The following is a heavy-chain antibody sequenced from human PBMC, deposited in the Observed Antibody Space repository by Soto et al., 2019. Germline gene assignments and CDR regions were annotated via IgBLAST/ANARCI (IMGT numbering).Heavy chain of an antibody. CDR2: IYPGDSDT. CDR3: ARSMRAAATVEITKEFDY. D-gene: IGHD2-15*01. CDR1: GYSFTSYG. V-gene: IGHV5-51*01. Sequence: PGESQKISCKGSGYSFTSYGIGWVRQMPGKGLEWMGIIYPGDSDTRYSPSFQGQVTISADKSISTAYLQWSSLKASDTAMYYCARSMRAAATVEITKEFDYWGQGTLVTVSS. J-gene: IGHJ4*02.